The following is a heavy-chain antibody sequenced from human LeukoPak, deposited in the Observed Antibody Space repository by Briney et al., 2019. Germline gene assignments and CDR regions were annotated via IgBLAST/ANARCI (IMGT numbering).Heavy chain of an antibody. CDR3: ARWTTTYLDY. Sequence: ASVKVSCKASGYTFTSYGISWVRQAPGQGLEWMGWISAYNGNTNYAQKLQGRVTMTTDISTSTAYMELSSLRSEDSAVYYCARWTTTYLDYWGQGTLVTVSS. CDR2: ISAYNGNT. D-gene: IGHD4-11*01. J-gene: IGHJ4*02. V-gene: IGHV1-18*01. CDR1: GYTFTSYG.